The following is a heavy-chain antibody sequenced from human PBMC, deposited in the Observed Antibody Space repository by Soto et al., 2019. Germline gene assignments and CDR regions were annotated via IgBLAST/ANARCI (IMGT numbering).Heavy chain of an antibody. J-gene: IGHJ6*02. V-gene: IGHV3-23*01. CDR3: AKDGYYDFWSGSTHPPSYYYYGMDV. Sequence: GGSLRLSCAASGFTFSSYAMSWVRQAPGKGLEWVSAISGSGGSTYYADSVKGRFTISRDNSKNTLYLQMNSLRAEDTAVYYCAKDGYYDFWSGSTHPPSYYYYGMDVWGQGPTVTVSS. CDR1: GFTFSSYA. D-gene: IGHD3-3*01. CDR2: ISGSGGST.